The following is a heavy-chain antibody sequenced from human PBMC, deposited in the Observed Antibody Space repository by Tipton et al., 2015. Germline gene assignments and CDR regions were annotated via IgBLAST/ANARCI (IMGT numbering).Heavy chain of an antibody. Sequence: TLSLTCTVSGGAISNYYWNWIRQPPGKGLERIVYISYSGSPNYTPSLRSRVTISVDSSKHQFSLQLSSITDADTAVYYCARGHYVSGWYSHYFDLWGRGSLVTVSS. J-gene: IGHJ2*01. V-gene: IGHV4-59*12. CDR2: ISYSGSP. D-gene: IGHD6-19*01. CDR1: GGAISNYY. CDR3: ARGHYVSGWYSHYFDL.